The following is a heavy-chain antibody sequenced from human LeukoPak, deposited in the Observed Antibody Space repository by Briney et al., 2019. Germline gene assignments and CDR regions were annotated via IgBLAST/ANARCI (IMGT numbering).Heavy chain of an antibody. CDR3: ARDPPPFGIFGVVTWRWFDP. CDR2: IIPIFGTA. D-gene: IGHD3-3*01. V-gene: IGHV1-69*13. Sequence: SVKVSCKASGGTFSSYAISWVRQAPGQGLEWMGGIIPIFGTAKYAQKFQGRVTITADESTSTAYMELSSLRSEDTAVYYCARDPPPFGIFGVVTWRWFDPWGQGTLVTVSS. J-gene: IGHJ5*02. CDR1: GGTFSSYA.